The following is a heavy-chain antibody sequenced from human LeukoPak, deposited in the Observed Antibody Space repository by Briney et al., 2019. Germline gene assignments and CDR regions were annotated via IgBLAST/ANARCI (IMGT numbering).Heavy chain of an antibody. CDR2: IFHSGNT. V-gene: IGHV4-38-2*02. CDR1: GGSISRYY. CDR3: ARETIDITIIEVVRMGYAFDI. Sequence: PSETLSLTCTVSGGSISRYYWSWIRQPPGKGLEGIGSIFHSGNTYYNPSLKSRVTISVDTSKNQISLRMSSVTAADTAVNYCARETIDITIIEVVRMGYAFDIWGQGTMVAVSS. J-gene: IGHJ3*02. D-gene: IGHD3-22*01.